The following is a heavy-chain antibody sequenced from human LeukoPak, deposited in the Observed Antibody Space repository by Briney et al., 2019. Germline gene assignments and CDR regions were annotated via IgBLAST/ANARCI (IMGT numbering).Heavy chain of an antibody. V-gene: IGHV1-46*01. CDR3: AREGYSSGWSVHWYFDL. J-gene: IGHJ2*01. CDR1: GYTFTSYY. D-gene: IGHD6-19*01. Sequence: GASVKVSCKASGYTFTSYYMHWVRHAPGQGLEWMGIVNPSSGSTSYAQKFQGRVTMTRGTSTSTVYMELSSLRSEDTAVYYCAREGYSSGWSVHWYFDLWGRGTLVTVSS. CDR2: VNPSSGST.